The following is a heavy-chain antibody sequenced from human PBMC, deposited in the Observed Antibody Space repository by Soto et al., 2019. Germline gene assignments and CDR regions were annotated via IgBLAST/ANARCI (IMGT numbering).Heavy chain of an antibody. V-gene: IGHV3-21*01. Sequence: GGSLRLSCAASGFTFSSYSMNWVRQAPGKGLEWVSSISSSSSYIYYADSVKGRFTISRDNAKNSLYLQMNSLRAEDTAVYYCARARGRYDGDAFDIWGQGTMVTVSS. CDR3: ARARGRYDGDAFDI. D-gene: IGHD5-12*01. J-gene: IGHJ3*02. CDR2: ISSSSSYI. CDR1: GFTFSSYS.